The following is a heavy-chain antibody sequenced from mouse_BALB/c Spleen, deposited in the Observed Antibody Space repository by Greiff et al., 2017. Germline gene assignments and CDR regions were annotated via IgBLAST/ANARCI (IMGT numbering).Heavy chain of an antibody. J-gene: IGHJ4*01. Sequence: VQLQQSGPELVKPGASVKMSCKASGYTFTSYVMHWVKQKPGQGLEWIGYINPYNDGTKYNEKFKGKATLTSDKSSSTAYMELSSLTSEDSAVYYCARRKVKGNSDSYAMDYWGEGTPVTVSS. D-gene: IGHD2-1*01. CDR3: ARRKVKGNSDSYAMDY. CDR1: GYTFTSYV. V-gene: IGHV1-14*01. CDR2: INPYNDGT.